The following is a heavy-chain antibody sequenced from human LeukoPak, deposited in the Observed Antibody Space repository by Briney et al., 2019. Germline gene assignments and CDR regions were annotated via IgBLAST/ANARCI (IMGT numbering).Heavy chain of an antibody. Sequence: SVKVSCKASGGTSSSYAISWVRQAPGQGLEWMGGIIPIFGTAIYAQKFQGRVTMTEDASTDTAYMELSSLRSEDTAVYYCATVRGYYYDSSGPPGAFDIWGQGTMVTVSS. CDR3: ATVRGYYYDSSGPPGAFDI. J-gene: IGHJ3*02. V-gene: IGHV1-69*13. CDR2: IIPIFGTA. D-gene: IGHD3-22*01. CDR1: GGTSSSYA.